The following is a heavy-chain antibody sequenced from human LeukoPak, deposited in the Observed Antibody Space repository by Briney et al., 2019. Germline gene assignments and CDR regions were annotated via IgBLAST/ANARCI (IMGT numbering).Heavy chain of an antibody. D-gene: IGHD3-22*01. V-gene: IGHV1-69*13. Sequence: SVKVSCKACGGTFSRSGISWVRQAPGQGLEWMGGIIPIFGTVNYAQKFQGRVTITADESTSTAYMELTSLRSEDTAIYYCARDGAIFDSRGYYYLWWGQGTLVTVSS. CDR2: IIPIFGTV. CDR1: GGTFSRSG. CDR3: ARDGAIFDSRGYYYLW. J-gene: IGHJ4*02.